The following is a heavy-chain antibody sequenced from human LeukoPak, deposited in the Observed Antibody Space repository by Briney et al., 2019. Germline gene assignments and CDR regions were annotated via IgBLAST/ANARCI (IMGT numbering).Heavy chain of an antibody. CDR2: ISWDGGST. Sequence: PGGSLRLSCAASGFTFDDYGMHWVRQAPGKGLEWVSLISWDGGSTYYADSVKGRFTISRDNSKNSLYLQMNSLRAEDTALYYCAKDWVSGTMVRGVIPFYYWGQGTLVTVSS. CDR1: GFTFDDYG. CDR3: AKDWVSGTMVRGVIPFYY. D-gene: IGHD3-10*01. V-gene: IGHV3-43D*03. J-gene: IGHJ4*02.